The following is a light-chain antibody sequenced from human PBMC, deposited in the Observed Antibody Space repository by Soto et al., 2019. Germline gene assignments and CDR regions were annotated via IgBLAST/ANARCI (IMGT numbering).Light chain of an antibody. CDR1: SSDVGNYNL. J-gene: IGLJ1*01. CDR3: CSYAGRRTYV. V-gene: IGLV2-23*01. Sequence: QSALTQPASVAGSPGQSITISCTGTSSDVGNYNLVSWYQQHPGKGPKLIIWEGCKWPSGVSNRFSGSKSANTASLTISGLQAEDEADYYCCSYAGRRTYVFGTGTKLTVL. CDR2: EGC.